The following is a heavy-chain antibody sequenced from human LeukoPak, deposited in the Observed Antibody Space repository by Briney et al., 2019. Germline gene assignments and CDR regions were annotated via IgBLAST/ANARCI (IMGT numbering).Heavy chain of an antibody. CDR3: ARAPRTYDYVWGSYRPLHLDY. V-gene: IGHV3-11*01. D-gene: IGHD3-16*02. CDR1: GFTFSDYY. Sequence: GGSLRLSCAASGFTFSDYYMSWIRQAPGKGLEWVSYISSSGSTIYYADSVKGRFTISRDNAKNSLYLQMSSLRAEDTAVYYCARAPRTYDYVWGSYRPLHLDYWGQGTLVTVSS. CDR2: ISSSGSTI. J-gene: IGHJ4*02.